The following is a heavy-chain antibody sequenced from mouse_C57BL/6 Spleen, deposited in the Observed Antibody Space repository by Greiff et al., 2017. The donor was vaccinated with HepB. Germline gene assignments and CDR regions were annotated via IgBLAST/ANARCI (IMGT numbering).Heavy chain of an antibody. V-gene: IGHV1-26*01. CDR2: INPNNGGT. J-gene: IGHJ3*01. CDR3: ARKDYDYDDEGFAY. D-gene: IGHD2-4*01. CDR1: GYTFTDYY. Sequence: EVQLQQSGPELVKPGASVKISCKASGYTFTDYYMNWVKQSHGKSLEWIGDINPNNGGTSYNQKFKGKATLTVDKSSSTAYMELRSLTSEDSAVYYWARKDYDYDDEGFAYWGQGTLVTVSA.